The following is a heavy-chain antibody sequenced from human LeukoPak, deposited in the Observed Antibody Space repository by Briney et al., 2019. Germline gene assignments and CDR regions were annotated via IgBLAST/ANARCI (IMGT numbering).Heavy chain of an antibody. V-gene: IGHV3-66*01. Sequence: GGSLRLSCAASGFTVTSNYMSWVRQAPGKGLEWVSIILGSGDTCYADSVKGRFTISRDNFKNTVYLQMNSLRAEDTAVYYCAREREYSSSWFFFDYWGQGTLVTVSS. D-gene: IGHD6-13*01. CDR1: GFTVTSNY. CDR2: ILGSGDT. CDR3: AREREYSSSWFFFDY. J-gene: IGHJ4*02.